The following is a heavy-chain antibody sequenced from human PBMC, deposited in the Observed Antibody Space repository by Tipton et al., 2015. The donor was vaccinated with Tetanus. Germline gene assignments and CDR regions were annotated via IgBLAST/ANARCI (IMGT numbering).Heavy chain of an antibody. Sequence: RSLRLSCAASGFTFSNSGMHWVRQAPGKGLEWVAIISYDGNYQSYAESVKGRFTISRDNSKSSLFLQMNGLRAEDTAVYYCIYTISQSAFDHWGQGSLVTVSS. D-gene: IGHD2-2*02. CDR2: ISYDGNYQ. CDR3: IYTISQSAFDH. J-gene: IGHJ4*02. CDR1: GFTFSNSG. V-gene: IGHV3-30*03.